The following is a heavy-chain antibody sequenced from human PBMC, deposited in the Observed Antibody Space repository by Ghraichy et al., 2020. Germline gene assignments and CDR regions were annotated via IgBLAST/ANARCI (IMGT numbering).Heavy chain of an antibody. D-gene: IGHD6-13*01. J-gene: IGHJ4*02. V-gene: IGHV4-34*01. CDR3: ARIRVKSWYGDY. CDR2: INHSGST. Sequence: SETLSLTCAVYGGSFSGYYWSWIRQPPGKGLEWIGEINHSGSTNYNPSLKSRVTISVDTSKNQFSLKLSSVTAADTAVYYCARIRVKSWYGDYWGQGTLVTVSS. CDR1: GGSFSGYY.